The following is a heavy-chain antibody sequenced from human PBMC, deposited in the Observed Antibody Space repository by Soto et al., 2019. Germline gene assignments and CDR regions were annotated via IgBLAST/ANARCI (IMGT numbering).Heavy chain of an antibody. CDR3: ARVVDYYAPYYYCGMDV. CDR1: GFTFSSYS. V-gene: IGHV3-21*01. D-gene: IGHD3-10*01. Sequence: EVQLVESGGGLVKPGGSLRLSCAASGFTFSSYSMNWVRQAPGKGLEWVSSISSSSSYIYYADSVKGRFTISRDNAKNSLYLQMNSLRGEDTAVYYCARVVDYYAPYYYCGMDVWGQGTTVTVSS. J-gene: IGHJ6*02. CDR2: ISSSSSYI.